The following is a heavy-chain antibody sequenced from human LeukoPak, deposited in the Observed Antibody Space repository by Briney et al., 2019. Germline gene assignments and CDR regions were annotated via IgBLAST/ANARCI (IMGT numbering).Heavy chain of an antibody. CDR2: INPSGGST. CDR3: ARGNHDFWSGTPGNNWFDP. Sequence: ASVKVSCKASGYTFTSYYMHWVRQAPGQGLEWMGIINPSGGSTSYAQKFQGRVTMTRDTSTSTVYMELSSLRSEDTAVYYCARGNHDFWSGTPGNNWFDPWGQGTLVTVSS. V-gene: IGHV1-46*01. CDR1: GYTFTSYY. D-gene: IGHD3-3*01. J-gene: IGHJ5*02.